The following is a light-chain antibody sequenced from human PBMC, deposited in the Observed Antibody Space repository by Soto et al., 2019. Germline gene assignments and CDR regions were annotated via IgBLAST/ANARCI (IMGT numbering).Light chain of an antibody. V-gene: IGLV2-14*01. CDR3: SLYTSSDTYV. Sequence: QSALTQPASVSGSPGQSIAISCTGTSSDVGGYNYVSWYQQHPGKDPKLMIHDVTNRPSGVSNRFSGSKSGNTASLTISGLQTEDEADYYCSLYTSSDTYVFGTGTKVTVL. CDR1: SSDVGGYNY. J-gene: IGLJ1*01. CDR2: DVT.